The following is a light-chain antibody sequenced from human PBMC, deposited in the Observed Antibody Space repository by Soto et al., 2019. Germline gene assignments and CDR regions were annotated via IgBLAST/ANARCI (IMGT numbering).Light chain of an antibody. CDR3: QQSYRTPRT. J-gene: IGKJ1*01. Sequence: DIQMTQSPSSLSASVGDRVTITCRASQSISSYLNWYQQKPGKAPKFLIYAASSLQSGVPSRFSGSGSGTDFTLTISSLQPEDFANYYCQQSYRTPRTFGQGTKVEIK. CDR2: AAS. V-gene: IGKV1-39*01. CDR1: QSISSY.